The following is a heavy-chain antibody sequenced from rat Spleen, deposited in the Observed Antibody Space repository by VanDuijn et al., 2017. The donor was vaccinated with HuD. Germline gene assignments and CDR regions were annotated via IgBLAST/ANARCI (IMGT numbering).Heavy chain of an antibody. D-gene: IGHD5-1*01. CDR1: GFDFNTYA. CDR2: VSIKTHNYAT. V-gene: IGHV10-4*01. J-gene: IGHJ2*01. CDR3: SANWAAFDY. Sequence: EVQVVESGGGLVQPKGSLKLSCAASGFDFNTYAMSWVRQTPGKGLDWVASVSIKTHNYATLYADSVKERFTISRDDSQSMVYLQMNNLKTEDTALYYCSANWAAFDYWGQGVMVSVSS.